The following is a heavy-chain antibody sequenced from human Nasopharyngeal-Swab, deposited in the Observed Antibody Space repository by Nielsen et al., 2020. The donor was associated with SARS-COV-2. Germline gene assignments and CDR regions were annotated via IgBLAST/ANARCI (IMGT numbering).Heavy chain of an antibody. CDR2: IHKDGKTT. D-gene: IGHD1-1*01. J-gene: IGHJ4*02. V-gene: IGHV3-74*01. CDR1: GFTFSTYW. CDR3: ARETSDTGMYYFDS. Sequence: GESLKISCVASGFTFSTYWMHWVRQVPGKGLVWVSRIHKDGKTTTYADSVKGRFTISRDNAKSTLYLQMNSLRAEDTAVYYCARETSDTGMYYFDSWGQGTLVAVSS.